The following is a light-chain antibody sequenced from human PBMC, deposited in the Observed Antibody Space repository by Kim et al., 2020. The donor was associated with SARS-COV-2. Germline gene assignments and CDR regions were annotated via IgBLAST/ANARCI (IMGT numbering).Light chain of an antibody. Sequence: EIVLTQSPATLSLSPGERATLSCRASQSVRTYLAWYQQKPGQAPRLLIYDASNRATGIPARFSGSGSGTDFTLTISSLEPEDFAVYYCQRRPSWTPVLTFGGGTKVDIK. CDR2: DAS. CDR1: QSVRTY. J-gene: IGKJ4*01. CDR3: QRRPSWTPVLT. V-gene: IGKV3-11*01.